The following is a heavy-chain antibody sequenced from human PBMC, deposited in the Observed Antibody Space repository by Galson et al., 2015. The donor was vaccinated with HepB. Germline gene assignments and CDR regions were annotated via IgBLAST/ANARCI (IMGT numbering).Heavy chain of an antibody. Sequence: SVKVSCKASGYTFTSYYMHWVRQAPGQGLEWMGIINPSGGSTSYAQKFQGRVTMTRDTSTSTAYMELSSLRSEDTAVYYCARGGGREGIAVAATFDYWGQGTLVTVSS. J-gene: IGHJ4*02. D-gene: IGHD6-19*01. CDR2: INPSGGST. CDR3: ARGGGREGIAVAATFDY. CDR1: GYTFTSYY. V-gene: IGHV1-46*01.